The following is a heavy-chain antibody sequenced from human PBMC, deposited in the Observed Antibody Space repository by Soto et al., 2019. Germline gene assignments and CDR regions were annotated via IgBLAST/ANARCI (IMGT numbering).Heavy chain of an antibody. V-gene: IGHV3-43*01. J-gene: IGHJ4*02. D-gene: IGHD3-9*01. CDR3: AKDSYDILTGQKRYFDS. CDR1: GFTFNAYT. Sequence: GGSLRLSCAASGFTFNAYTMHWVRQAPGKGLEWVSLISWDGGITYYGDSVKGRFTVSRDNSDNSLYLQMTSLRSDDTAFYYCAKDSYDILTGQKRYFDSWGQGTLVTVSS. CDR2: ISWDGGIT.